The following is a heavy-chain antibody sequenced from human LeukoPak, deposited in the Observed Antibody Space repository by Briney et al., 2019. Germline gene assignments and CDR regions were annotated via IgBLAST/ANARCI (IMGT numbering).Heavy chain of an antibody. CDR2: IYYSGST. D-gene: IGHD3-10*01. V-gene: IGHV4-59*01. Sequence: PSETLSLTCTVSGGSISSYYWSWIRQPPGKGLEWIGYIYYSGSTNHNPSLKSRVTISVDTSKNQFSLKLSSVTAADTAVYYCARFDYGSGSSGFYYYYGMDVWGQGTTVTVSS. CDR3: ARFDYGSGSSGFYYYYGMDV. CDR1: GGSISSYY. J-gene: IGHJ6*02.